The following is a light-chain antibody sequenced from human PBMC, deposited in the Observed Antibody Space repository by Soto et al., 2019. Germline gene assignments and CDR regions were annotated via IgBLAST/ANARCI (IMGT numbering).Light chain of an antibody. J-gene: IGLJ2*01. CDR3: SSYTTSRTLV. CDR2: DVS. Sequence: QSVLTQPASVSGSPGQSITISCTGTSSDVGGYNYVSWYQQHPDKAPKLMIYDVSNRPSGVPNRFSGSRSGNTASLTISGFQPEDEADYYCSSYTTSRTLVFGGGTKLTVL. CDR1: SSDVGGYNY. V-gene: IGLV2-14*03.